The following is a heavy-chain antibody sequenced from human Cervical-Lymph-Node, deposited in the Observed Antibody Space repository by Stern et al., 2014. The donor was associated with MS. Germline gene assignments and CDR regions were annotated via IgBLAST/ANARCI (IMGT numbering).Heavy chain of an antibody. D-gene: IGHD6-25*01. CDR2: IDEDGGFT. CDR1: GFTFDRYW. Sequence: EAQLVESGGGLVQPGGSLRLSCADSGFTFDRYWMHWVRQVPGAGLVCVSRIDEDGGFTSYAGFAKGHFTISRDNTKNTLYLQMNSLRADDTAIYYCGRDLSGRYDRWGQGTLVTVSS. CDR3: GRDLSGRYDR. V-gene: IGHV3-74*03. J-gene: IGHJ5*02.